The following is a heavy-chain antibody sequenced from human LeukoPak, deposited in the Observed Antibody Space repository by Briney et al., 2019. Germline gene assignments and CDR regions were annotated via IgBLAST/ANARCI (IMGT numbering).Heavy chain of an antibody. D-gene: IGHD3-10*01. CDR2: INHSGST. V-gene: IGHV4-34*01. J-gene: IGHJ5*02. CDR1: GGSFSGYY. Sequence: SETLSLTCAVYGGSFSGYYWSWIRQPPGKGLEWIGEINHSGSTNYNPSLKSRVTISVDTSKNQFSLKLSSVTAADTAVYYCARGDMVRVNWFDPWGQGTLVTVSS. CDR3: ARGDMVRVNWFDP.